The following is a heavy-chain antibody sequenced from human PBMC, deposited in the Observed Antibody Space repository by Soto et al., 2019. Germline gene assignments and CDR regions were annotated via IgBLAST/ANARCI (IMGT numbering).Heavy chain of an antibody. CDR2: IYHSGTT. Sequence: QVQLQESGPGLVEPSGTLSLTCAVSGGSIRSGNWWSWVRQPPGKGLEWIGEIYHSGTTNYNPSLKXXVXIXXDKSKHRFSLKLTSVTAADTAVYYCARQRGYYVDYWGQGTLVTVSS. CDR1: GGSIRSGNW. V-gene: IGHV4-4*02. CDR3: ARQRGYYVDY. J-gene: IGHJ4*02. D-gene: IGHD3-16*01.